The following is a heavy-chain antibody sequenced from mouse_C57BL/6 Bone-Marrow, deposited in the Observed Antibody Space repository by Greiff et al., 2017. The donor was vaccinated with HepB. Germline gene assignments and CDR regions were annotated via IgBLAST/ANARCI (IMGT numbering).Heavy chain of an antibody. V-gene: IGHV1-64*01. CDR2: IHPNSGST. J-gene: IGHJ3*01. D-gene: IGHD2-4*01. CDR3: AREGYYDYDKDWFAY. Sequence: QVQLQQPGAELVKPGASVKLSCKASGYTFTSYWMHWVKQRPGQGLEWIGMIHPNSGSTNYNEKFKSKATLTVDKSSSTAYMQLSSLTSEDSAVYYCAREGYYDYDKDWFAYWGQGTLVTVSA. CDR1: GYTFTSYW.